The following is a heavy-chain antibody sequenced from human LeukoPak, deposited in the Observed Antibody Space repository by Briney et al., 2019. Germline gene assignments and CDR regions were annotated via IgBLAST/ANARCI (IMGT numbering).Heavy chain of an antibody. V-gene: IGHV4-59*01. CDR1: GGSISNYY. J-gene: IGHJ4*02. Sequence: PSETLSLTCTVSGGSISNYYWSWIRQPPGKGLEWIGYIYYSGSTNYNPSLKSRVTISVDTSKNQFSLKLSSVTAADTAVYYCARAKRRYGDYSDWGQGTLVTVSS. D-gene: IGHD4-17*01. CDR2: IYYSGST. CDR3: ARAKRRYGDYSD.